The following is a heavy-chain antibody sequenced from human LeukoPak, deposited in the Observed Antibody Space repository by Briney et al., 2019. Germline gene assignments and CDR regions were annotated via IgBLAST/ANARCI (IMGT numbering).Heavy chain of an antibody. V-gene: IGHV3-30-3*01. CDR1: GFTFSSYA. J-gene: IGHJ4*02. CDR2: ISYDGSNK. Sequence: GGSLRLSCAASGFTFSSYAMHWVRQAPGKGLEWVAVISYDGSNKYYADSVKGRFTISRDNAKNSLYLQMNSLRAEDTAVYYCARDRGGVNWGQGTLVTVSS. D-gene: IGHD2-8*02. CDR3: ARDRGGVN.